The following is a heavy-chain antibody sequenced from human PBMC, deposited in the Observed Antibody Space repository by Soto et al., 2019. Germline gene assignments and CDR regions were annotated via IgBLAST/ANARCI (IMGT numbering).Heavy chain of an antibody. CDR1: GFAFSTYG. CDR3: AKDFGAWSDS. CDR2: ISYNGGDF. J-gene: IGHJ5*01. Sequence: GGSLRLSCAASGFAFSTYGMHWVRQAPGKGLEWVALISYNGGDFYYADSVKGRFTISRDNSKHTLSLQMDSLRVGDTAVYYCAKDFGAWSDSWGQGTLVTVSS. D-gene: IGHD3-10*01. V-gene: IGHV3-30*18.